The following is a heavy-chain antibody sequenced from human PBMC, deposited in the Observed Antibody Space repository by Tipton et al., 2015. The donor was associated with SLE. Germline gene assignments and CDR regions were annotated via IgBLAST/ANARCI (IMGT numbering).Heavy chain of an antibody. J-gene: IGHJ6*03. CDR1: GGSISSYY. CDR2: ISYGGGT. V-gene: IGHV4-59*01. D-gene: IGHD4-17*01. Sequence: TLSLTCSVSGGSISSYYWSWIRQPPGKGLEWIGYISYGGGTNYNPSLKSRVTISVDSSKNQFSLKLSSVTAADTAVYYCARYTVTTDYHYYMDVWGKGTTVTVSS. CDR3: ARYTVTTDYHYYMDV.